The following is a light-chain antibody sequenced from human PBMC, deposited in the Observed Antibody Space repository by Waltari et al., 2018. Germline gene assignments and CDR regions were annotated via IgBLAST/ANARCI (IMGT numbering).Light chain of an antibody. CDR2: GAS. Sequence: ETVLTQSPGTLSLSPGERATLSCRASQSVTSSHLAWYQQKPGQAPRPLLYGASSRATGIPDRFSGSGSGTDFTLTITRLEPEDFAVYYCQQYGNSPRTFGQGTEVEIK. J-gene: IGKJ1*01. V-gene: IGKV3-20*01. CDR3: QQYGNSPRT. CDR1: QSVTSSH.